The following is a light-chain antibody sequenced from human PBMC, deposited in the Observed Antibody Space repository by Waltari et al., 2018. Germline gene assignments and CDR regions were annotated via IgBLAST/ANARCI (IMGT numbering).Light chain of an antibody. CDR1: KLGVKS. V-gene: IGLV3-21*04. CDR2: DDS. Sequence: SSVLTQPPSVSLAPGKTASITCGGKKLGVKSVHWYPQRPGPAPVLVIYDDSARPSGIPERFSGSNSGNTATLTISRVEAGDGADYYCQVWDSNTNHVIFGGGTKLTVL. J-gene: IGLJ2*01. CDR3: QVWDSNTNHVI.